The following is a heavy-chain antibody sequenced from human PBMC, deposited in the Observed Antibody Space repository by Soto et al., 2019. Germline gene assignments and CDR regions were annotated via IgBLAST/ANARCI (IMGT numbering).Heavy chain of an antibody. CDR1: DDFISSYY. V-gene: IGHV4-4*07. CDR3: ARADYEILTGSYAMDV. Sequence: SETLSLTCTVSDDFISSYYWDWIRQPAGKGLEWIGRVSTNGATNHNPSLESRVTMSVDTSKNQFSLKLTSVTAADTAVYFCARADYEILTGSYAMDVWGQGTTVTVSS. D-gene: IGHD3-9*01. CDR2: VSTNGAT. J-gene: IGHJ6*02.